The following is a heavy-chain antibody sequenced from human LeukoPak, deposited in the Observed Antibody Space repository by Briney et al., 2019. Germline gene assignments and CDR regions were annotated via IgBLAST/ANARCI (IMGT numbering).Heavy chain of an antibody. D-gene: IGHD5-12*01. CDR2: MNPNSGNT. V-gene: IGHV1-8*01. CDR1: GYTFTSYD. CDR3: ARDQVASNWFDP. J-gene: IGHJ5*02. Sequence: ASVKVSCKASGYTFTSYDINWVRQATGQGLEWMGWMNPNSGNTGYAQKFQGRVTMTRNTFISTAYMELSSLRSEDTAVYYCARDQVASNWFDPWGQGTLVTVSS.